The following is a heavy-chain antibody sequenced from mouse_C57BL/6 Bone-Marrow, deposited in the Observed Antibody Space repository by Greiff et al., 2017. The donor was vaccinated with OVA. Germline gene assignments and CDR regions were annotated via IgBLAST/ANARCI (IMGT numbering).Heavy chain of an antibody. CDR2: IYPGNSDT. Sequence: VQLQQSGTVLARPGASVKMSCKTSGYTFTSYWMHWVKQRPGQGLEWIGAIYPGNSDTSYNQKFKGKAKLTAVTSASTAYMELSSLTNEASAVYYCTRAAQGFAYWGQGTLVTVSA. V-gene: IGHV1-5*01. D-gene: IGHD3-2*02. CDR1: GYTFTSYW. CDR3: TRAAQGFAY. J-gene: IGHJ3*01.